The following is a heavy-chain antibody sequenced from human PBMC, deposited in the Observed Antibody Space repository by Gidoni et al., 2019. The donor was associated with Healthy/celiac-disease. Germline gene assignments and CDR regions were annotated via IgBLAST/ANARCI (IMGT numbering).Heavy chain of an antibody. CDR2: ISTYNGNT. V-gene: IGHV1-18*01. Sequence: QVQLVQSGAEVKKPGASVKVSCKASGYTFPSYGISWVRQAPGQGLEWMGWISTYNGNTNYAQKLQGRVTMTTDTSTSTAYMELRSLRSDDTAVYYCARLKGSSSWYTKDYLDYWGQGTLVTVSS. J-gene: IGHJ4*02. CDR3: ARLKGSSSWYTKDYLDY. D-gene: IGHD6-13*01. CDR1: GYTFPSYG.